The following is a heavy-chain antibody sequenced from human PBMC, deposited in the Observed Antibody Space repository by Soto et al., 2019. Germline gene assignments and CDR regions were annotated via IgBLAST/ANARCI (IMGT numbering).Heavy chain of an antibody. CDR2: IKQDGSEK. CDR3: AREGPPIRAHNPPEFFQQ. V-gene: IGHV3-7*01. D-gene: IGHD1-26*01. Sequence: GGSLRLSCAASGFTFSSYWMSWVRQAPGKGLEWVANIKQDGSEKYYVDSVKGRFTISRDNAKNSLYLQMNSLRAEDTAVYYCAREGPPIRAHNPPEFFQQWGQGTLVTVSS. CDR1: GFTFSSYW. J-gene: IGHJ1*01.